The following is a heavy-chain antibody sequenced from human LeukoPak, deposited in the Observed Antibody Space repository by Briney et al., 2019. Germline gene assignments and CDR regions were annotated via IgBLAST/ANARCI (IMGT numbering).Heavy chain of an antibody. J-gene: IGHJ4*02. V-gene: IGHV4-59*01. Sequence: SETLSLTCTVSGGSISSYYWSWIRQPPGKGLEWIGYIYYSGSTNYNPSLKSRVTISADTSKNQFSLKLSSVTAADTAVYYCARGARGYYYDSSGYYFDYWGQGTLVTVSS. D-gene: IGHD3-22*01. CDR2: IYYSGST. CDR1: GGSISSYY. CDR3: ARGARGYYYDSSGYYFDY.